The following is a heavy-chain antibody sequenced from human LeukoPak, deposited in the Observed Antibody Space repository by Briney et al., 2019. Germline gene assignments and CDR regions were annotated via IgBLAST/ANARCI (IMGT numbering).Heavy chain of an antibody. CDR3: ARGGRRENYANWFDP. V-gene: IGHV3-7*01. CDR2: IKQDGSEE. J-gene: IGHJ5*02. D-gene: IGHD1-7*01. CDR1: KFTFSNYW. Sequence: GGSLRLSCAASKFTFSNYWMTWVRQAPGKGLEWVANIKQDGSEEYYVDSVKGRFTISRDNAKSSLYLQMNSLRAEDTAVYYCARGGRRENYANWFDPWGQGTLVTVSS.